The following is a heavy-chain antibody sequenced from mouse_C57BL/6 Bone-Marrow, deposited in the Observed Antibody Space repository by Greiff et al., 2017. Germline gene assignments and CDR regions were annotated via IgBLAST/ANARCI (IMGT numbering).Heavy chain of an antibody. CDR1: GYSFTSYY. Sequence: QVQLQQSGPELVKPGASVKISCKASGYSFTSYYIHWVKQRPGQGLEWIGWIYPGSGNTKYNEKFKGKATLTADTSSSTAYMQLSSLTSEDSAVYCCARRYGYPAWFAYWGQGTLVTVSA. V-gene: IGHV1-66*01. CDR2: IYPGSGNT. D-gene: IGHD2-2*01. CDR3: ARRYGYPAWFAY. J-gene: IGHJ3*01.